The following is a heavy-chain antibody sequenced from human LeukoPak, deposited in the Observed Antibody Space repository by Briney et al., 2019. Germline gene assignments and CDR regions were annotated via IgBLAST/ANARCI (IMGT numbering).Heavy chain of an antibody. D-gene: IGHD4-17*01. Sequence: GGSLRLSCAASGFTFSSYWMSWVRQAPGKGLEWVANIKQDGSEKYYVDSVKGRFTISRDNAKNSLYLQMNSLRAEDTAVYYCARDPDYGDWGYYGMDVWGQGTTVPVSS. V-gene: IGHV3-7*01. CDR1: GFTFSSYW. CDR3: ARDPDYGDWGYYGMDV. J-gene: IGHJ6*02. CDR2: IKQDGSEK.